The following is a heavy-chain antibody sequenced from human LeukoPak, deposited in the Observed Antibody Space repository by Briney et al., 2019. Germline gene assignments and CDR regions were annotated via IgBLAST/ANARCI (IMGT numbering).Heavy chain of an antibody. Sequence: SETLSLTCAVYGGSFSGYYWSWIRQPPGKGLEWIGEINHSGSTNYNPSLKSRVTISVDTSKNQFSLKLSSVTAADTALYYCARGDGYNKFDSWGQGTLVTVSS. D-gene: IGHD5-24*01. J-gene: IGHJ4*02. CDR2: INHSGST. CDR1: GGSFSGYY. CDR3: ARGDGYNKFDS. V-gene: IGHV4-34*01.